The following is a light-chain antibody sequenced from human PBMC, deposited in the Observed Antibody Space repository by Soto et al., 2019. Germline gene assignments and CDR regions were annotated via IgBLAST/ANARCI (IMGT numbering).Light chain of an antibody. V-gene: IGKV2-28*01. CDR3: MQALQTPIT. CDR2: LGS. J-gene: IGKJ5*01. CDR1: QSLLHGNGYNY. Sequence: DIVMTQSPLSLPVTPGEPASISCRSSQSLLHGNGYNYLDWYLQKPGQSPQVLIYLGSNRASGVPDRFSGSGSGTDFTLKISRVEAEDVGVYYCMQALQTPITFGQGTRLEMK.